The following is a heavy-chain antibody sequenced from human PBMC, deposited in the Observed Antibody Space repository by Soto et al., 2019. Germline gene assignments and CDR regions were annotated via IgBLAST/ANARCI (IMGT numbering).Heavy chain of an antibody. CDR1: GGYISGGGFP. CDR2: ILHTGGT. V-gene: IGHV4-30-2*01. CDR3: ARLQFGEGFDY. J-gene: IGHJ4*02. Sequence: PSETLSLTCAVSGGYISGGGFPWSWIRQPPGKGLEWIGYILHTGGTQYNPSLKSRVSMSVDKSKNQFSLHLTSVTAADTAVYYCARLQFGEGFDYWGQGALVTVSS. D-gene: IGHD3-10*01.